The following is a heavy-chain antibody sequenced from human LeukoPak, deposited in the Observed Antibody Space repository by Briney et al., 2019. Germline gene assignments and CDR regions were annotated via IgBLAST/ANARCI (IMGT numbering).Heavy chain of an antibody. CDR2: ISGSGGST. D-gene: IGHD4-17*01. J-gene: IGHJ4*02. Sequence: GGSLRLSCAASGFTFDNYWMVWVRQAPGKGLEWVSEISGSGGSTYYADSVKGRFTISRDNSKNTLYLQMNSLRAEDTAVYHCAKGDYDDSIGAHFDYWGQGTLVTVSS. CDR3: AKGDYDDSIGAHFDY. CDR1: GFTFDNYW. V-gene: IGHV3-23*01.